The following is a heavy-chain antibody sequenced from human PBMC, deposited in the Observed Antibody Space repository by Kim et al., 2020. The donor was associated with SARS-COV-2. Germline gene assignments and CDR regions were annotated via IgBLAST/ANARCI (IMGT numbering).Heavy chain of an antibody. Sequence: GGSLRLSCATSGFTFTNYNMIWVRQAPGKGLEWLSYISSSSNTIYYADSVKGRFTVSRDNAQNSLYLQMNSLRDEDTAVYYCARKSRDLDYWGQGTLVTVSS. J-gene: IGHJ4*02. CDR1: GFTFTNYN. CDR3: ARKSRDLDY. V-gene: IGHV3-48*02. D-gene: IGHD3-3*01. CDR2: ISSSSNTI.